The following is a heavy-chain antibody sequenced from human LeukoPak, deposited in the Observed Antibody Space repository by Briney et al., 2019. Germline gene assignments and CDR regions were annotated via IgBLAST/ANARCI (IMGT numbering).Heavy chain of an antibody. CDR3: AREPLDSYYFDC. Sequence: VASVKVSCKASGYIFTNHYIHWVRQAPGQGLEWMGIIRPSGGNTGYTQKFQGRVTMTRDVSTSTVYMELRSLRSEDTAVYYCAREPLDSYYFDCWGQGTLVTVSS. CDR2: IRPSGGNT. J-gene: IGHJ4*02. V-gene: IGHV1-46*01. CDR1: GYIFTNHY.